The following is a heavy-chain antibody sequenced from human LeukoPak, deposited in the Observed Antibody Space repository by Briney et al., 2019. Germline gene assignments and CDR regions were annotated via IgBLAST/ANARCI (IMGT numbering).Heavy chain of an antibody. CDR3: AKQVGYSSAWYFDS. CDR1: GFTFSSYG. Sequence: PGRSLRLSCAASGFTFSSYGMHWVRQAPGKGLEWVAVISYDGSNKYFADSVKGRFTISRDNSKNTLYLQMNSLRAEDTAIYYCAKQVGYSSAWYFDSWGQGTLVTVSS. CDR2: ISYDGSNK. J-gene: IGHJ4*02. D-gene: IGHD6-19*01. V-gene: IGHV3-30*18.